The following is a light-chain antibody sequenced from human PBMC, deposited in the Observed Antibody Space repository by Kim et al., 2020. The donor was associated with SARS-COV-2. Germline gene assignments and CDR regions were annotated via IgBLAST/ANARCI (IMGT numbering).Light chain of an antibody. V-gene: IGKV3-15*01. CDR2: GAF. CDR1: QSVSSN. CDR3: QQYNDWPT. Sequence: EIVMTQSPATLSVSPGERATLSCRASQSVSSNLAWYQQKPGQAPRLLIYGAFTRATGIPARFSGSGSGSEFTLTISSLQSEDFAVYYYQQYNDWPTFGQGTKVDIK. J-gene: IGKJ1*01.